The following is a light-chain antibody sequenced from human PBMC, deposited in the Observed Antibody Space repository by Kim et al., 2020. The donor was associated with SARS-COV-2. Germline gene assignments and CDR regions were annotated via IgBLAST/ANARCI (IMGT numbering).Light chain of an antibody. CDR3: SSFTTSSPYVV. Sequence: QSVLTQPASVSGSPGQSITITCTGTSSDYVSWYQQHPGKAPKLMIYDFNKRPSGVSSRFSGSKSGDSASLTISGLQTEDEADYHCSSFTTSSPYVVFGGGTKLTVL. J-gene: IGLJ2*01. CDR1: SSDY. V-gene: IGLV2-14*03. CDR2: DFN.